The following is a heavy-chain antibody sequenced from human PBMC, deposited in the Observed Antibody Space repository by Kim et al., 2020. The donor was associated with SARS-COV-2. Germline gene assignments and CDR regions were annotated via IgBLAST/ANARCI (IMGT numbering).Heavy chain of an antibody. V-gene: IGHV4-59*13. CDR3: ARGYCTNGVCYTSFFDY. Sequence: SETLSLTCSVSGGSISNSYWSWIRQPRGKGLEWIGYIYYSGSTNYNPSLKSRVTISVDTSKNQFSLKLSSVTAADTAVYYCARGYCTNGVCYTSFFDYWGQGTLVTVSS. CDR2: IYYSGST. D-gene: IGHD2-8*01. J-gene: IGHJ4*02. CDR1: GGSISNSY.